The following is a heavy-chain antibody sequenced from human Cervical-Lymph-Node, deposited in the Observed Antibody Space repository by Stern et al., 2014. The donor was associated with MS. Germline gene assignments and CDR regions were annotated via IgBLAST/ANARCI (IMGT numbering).Heavy chain of an antibody. J-gene: IGHJ6*02. CDR1: GYTFTSYA. V-gene: IGHV7-4-1*02. CDR3: ARAELLYYYYGMDV. Sequence: VQLVESGSELKKPGASVKVSCKASGYTFTSYAMNWVRQAPGQGLEWMCWINTNNGNPTYAQGFTGRFVFSLDTSVSTAYLQISSLKAEDTAVYYCARAELLYYYYGMDVWGQGTTVTVSS. D-gene: IGHD2-15*01. CDR2: INTNNGNP.